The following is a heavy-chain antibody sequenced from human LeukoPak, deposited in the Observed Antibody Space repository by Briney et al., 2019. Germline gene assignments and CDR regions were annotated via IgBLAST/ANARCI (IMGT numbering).Heavy chain of an antibody. D-gene: IGHD6-13*01. V-gene: IGHV3-30*02. CDR3: ARGALAAGERLKNNWFDP. CDR2: IRYDRSNK. Sequence: PGGSLRLSCAASGFTFSSYGMHWVRQAPGKGLEWVAFIRYDRSNKYYADSVKGRFTISRDNSKNTLSLQMNSLRAEDTALYYCARGALAAGERLKNNWFDPWGQGTLVTVSS. CDR1: GFTFSSYG. J-gene: IGHJ5*02.